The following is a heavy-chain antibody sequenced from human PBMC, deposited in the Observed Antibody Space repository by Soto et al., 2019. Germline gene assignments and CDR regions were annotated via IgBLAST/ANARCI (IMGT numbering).Heavy chain of an antibody. V-gene: IGHV4-30-4*01. D-gene: IGHD3-3*01. CDR1: GGSISSGHYF. CDR2: IYYTGCT. Sequence: QVQLQESGPGLVKPSQTLSLTCTVSGGSISSGHYFWSWIRQPPGKGLEWIGYIYYTGCTYYNPSLKSRLTLSVDTSKNQFSLNLTSVTAVDTAVYYCARDSFWSQRINWFDPWGQGTLVTVSS. J-gene: IGHJ5*02. CDR3: ARDSFWSQRINWFDP.